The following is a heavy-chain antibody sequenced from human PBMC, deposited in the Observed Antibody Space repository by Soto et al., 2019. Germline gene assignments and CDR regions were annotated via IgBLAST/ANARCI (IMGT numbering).Heavy chain of an antibody. CDR2: INPSGGST. J-gene: IGHJ4*02. V-gene: IGHV1-46*01. CDR1: GYTFTSYY. D-gene: IGHD3-22*01. CDR3: ARGDYYYDSSGYPYYFDY. Sequence: GAPVKGSCKASGYTFTSYYMHWVRQAPGQRLEWMGIINPSGGSTSYAQKFQGRVTMTRDTSTSTVYMELSSLRSEDTAVYYCARGDYYYDSSGYPYYFDYWGQGTLVTVSS.